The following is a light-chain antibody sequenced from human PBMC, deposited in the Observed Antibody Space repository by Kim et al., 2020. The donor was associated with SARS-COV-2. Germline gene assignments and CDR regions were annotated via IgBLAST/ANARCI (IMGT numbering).Light chain of an antibody. J-gene: IGKJ1*01. Sequence: SIGDTVTITCRASQSISNYLNWYQQKPGKAPKLLIYTASNLQGGVPSRFSGRGSGTDFTLTIYSLQPEDIATYYCQQSHSTPPWTFGQGTKVDIK. CDR2: TAS. CDR1: QSISNY. V-gene: IGKV1-39*01. CDR3: QQSHSTPPWT.